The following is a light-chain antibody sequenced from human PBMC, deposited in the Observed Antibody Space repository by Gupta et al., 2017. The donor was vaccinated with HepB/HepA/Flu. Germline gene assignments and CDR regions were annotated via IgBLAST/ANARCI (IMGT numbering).Light chain of an antibody. Sequence: VLMTQSPSSLSASVGDRVTITCQASQDISNYLNWYQQKPGKAPKLLIYDASNLETGVPSRFSGSGSGTDFTFTISSLQPEDIATYYCQQYDNHPLTFGRGTKVEIK. V-gene: IGKV1-33*01. CDR2: DAS. CDR1: QDISNY. CDR3: QQYDNHPLT. J-gene: IGKJ4*01.